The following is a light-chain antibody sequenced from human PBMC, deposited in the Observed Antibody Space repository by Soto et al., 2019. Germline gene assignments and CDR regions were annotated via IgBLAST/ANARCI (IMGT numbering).Light chain of an antibody. J-gene: IGKJ1*01. CDR3: QQSYSTPPT. CDR2: AAS. Sequence: DIQMTQSPSSLSASVGDTVTITCRASQSISSSLNWYQQKPGKAPKLLIYAASSLQSGVPSRFSGSGSWTDFTLTISSLQSEELVTCFCQQSYSTPPTFGQGTKVEIK. CDR1: QSISSS. V-gene: IGKV1-39*01.